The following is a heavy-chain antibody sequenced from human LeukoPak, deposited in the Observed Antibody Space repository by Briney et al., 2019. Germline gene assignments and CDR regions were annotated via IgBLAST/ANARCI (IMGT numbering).Heavy chain of an antibody. D-gene: IGHD2-2*01. CDR3: ARQYRHQPD. CDR2: MNPNSGKT. Sequence: ASVKVSCKASGGTFSSYAINWVRQATGQGLEWMGYMNPNSGKTGHAQKFQGRLTMTTDTSISTAYMELSSLRSEDTAVYYCARQYRHQPDWGQGTLVTVSS. CDR1: GGTFSSYA. J-gene: IGHJ4*02. V-gene: IGHV1-8*02.